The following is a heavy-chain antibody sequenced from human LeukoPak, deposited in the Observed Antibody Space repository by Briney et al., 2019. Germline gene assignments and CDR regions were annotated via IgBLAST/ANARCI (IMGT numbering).Heavy chain of an antibody. J-gene: IGHJ4*02. CDR3: ARDEGGEAALDY. Sequence: SVKVSCKASGATFTSYSISWVRHGPGQGPEWMGRIIPIIGIANNAQKFQGRVTITADKSTSTAYMELSSLRSGDTAVYYWARDEGGEAALDYWGQRTLVTVSS. CDR1: GATFTSYS. CDR2: IIPIIGIA. D-gene: IGHD6-6*01. V-gene: IGHV1-69*04.